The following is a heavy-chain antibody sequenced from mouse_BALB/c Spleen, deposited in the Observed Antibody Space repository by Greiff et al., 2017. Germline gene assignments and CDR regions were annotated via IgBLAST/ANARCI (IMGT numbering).Heavy chain of an antibody. J-gene: IGHJ3*01. CDR3: ERVGNWDGFAY. CDR1: GFTFSDYY. Sequence: EVKLLESGGGLVKPGGSLKLSCAASGFTFSDYYMYWVRQTPEKRLEWVATISVGGSYTYYADSVKGRFTISRDNAKNNLYQQMSSLNSEAAAMYCCERVGNWDGFAYWGQGTLVTVSA. V-gene: IGHV5-4*02. D-gene: IGHD4-1*01. CDR2: ISVGGSYT.